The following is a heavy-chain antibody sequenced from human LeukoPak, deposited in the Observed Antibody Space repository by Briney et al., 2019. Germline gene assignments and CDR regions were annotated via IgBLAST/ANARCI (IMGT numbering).Heavy chain of an antibody. CDR3: ARDQPLGSLLRYFDY. Sequence: SETLSLTCAVSGGSISSSNWWSWVRRPPGKGLEWMGEIYHRGSTNYNPSLKSRVTISVDKTKNQFSLKLSSVTAADTAVYYCARDQPLGSLLRYFDYWGQGTLVTVSS. CDR2: IYHRGST. V-gene: IGHV4-4*02. J-gene: IGHJ4*02. D-gene: IGHD3-9*01. CDR1: GGSISSSNW.